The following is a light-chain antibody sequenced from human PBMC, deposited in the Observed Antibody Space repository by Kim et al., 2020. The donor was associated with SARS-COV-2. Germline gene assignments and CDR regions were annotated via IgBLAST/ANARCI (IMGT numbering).Light chain of an antibody. CDR1: ESVRSN. V-gene: IGKV3-15*01. Sequence: ERVVTQSPATLSVSPGERATLSCRTSESVRSNLAWFQQQPAQAPRLLIHDASTRATGVPTRFSGSGSGTEFTLTISSLQSEDFAVYYCQQYYSWPLSFGGGTKVDIK. J-gene: IGKJ4*01. CDR2: DAS. CDR3: QQYYSWPLS.